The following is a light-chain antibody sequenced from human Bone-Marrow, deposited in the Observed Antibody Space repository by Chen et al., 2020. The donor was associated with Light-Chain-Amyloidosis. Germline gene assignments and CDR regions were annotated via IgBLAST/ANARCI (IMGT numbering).Light chain of an antibody. Sequence: AIQMTQSPSSLSASVGDRVTITCRASQGIRNDLGWYQQKPGKAPKLRIYAASSLQSGVPSRFSGSGSGTDFTLTISSLQPEDFATYYCLQDYNYPPIFTFGPGTKVDIK. CDR2: AAS. CDR1: QGIRND. V-gene: IGKV1-6*01. J-gene: IGKJ3*01. CDR3: LQDYNYPPIFT.